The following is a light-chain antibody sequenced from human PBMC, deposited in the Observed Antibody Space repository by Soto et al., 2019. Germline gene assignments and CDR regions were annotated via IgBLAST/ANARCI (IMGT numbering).Light chain of an antibody. CDR1: QSISSY. CDR3: QQRYSSPFT. J-gene: IGKJ3*01. Sequence: DIQMTQSPSSLSASVGDRVTITCRASQSISSYLNWYQQKPGKAPKLLIYAASSLQSGVPSRFSGSGSGTDFTLTISSLQPEDCATYYCQQRYSSPFTFGPGTKVDIK. CDR2: AAS. V-gene: IGKV1-39*01.